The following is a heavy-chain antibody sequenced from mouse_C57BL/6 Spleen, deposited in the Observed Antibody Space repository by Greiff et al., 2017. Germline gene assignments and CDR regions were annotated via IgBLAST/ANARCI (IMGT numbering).Heavy chain of an antibody. CDR1: GFSFNTYA. J-gene: IGHJ4*01. CDR3: VRQEELGRGTMDY. Sequence: EVQLVESGGGLVQPKGSLKLSCAASGFSFNTYAMNWVRQAPGKGLEWVARIRSKSNNYATYYADSVKDRFTISRDDSESMLYLQMNNLKTEDTAMYYCVRQEELGRGTMDYWGQGTSVTVSS. CDR2: IRSKSNNYAT. V-gene: IGHV10-1*01. D-gene: IGHD4-1*01.